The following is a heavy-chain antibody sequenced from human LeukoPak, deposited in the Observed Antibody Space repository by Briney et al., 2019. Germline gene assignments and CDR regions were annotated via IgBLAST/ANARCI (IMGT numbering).Heavy chain of an antibody. CDR2: IYYSGST. V-gene: IGHV4-59*08. Sequence: SQTLSLTCTVSGGSISSYYWSWIRQPPGKGLEWIGCIYYSGSTNYNPSLKSRVTISVDTSKNQFSLKLSSVTAADTAVYYCARHGTISSESYFDYWGQGALVTVSS. CDR3: ARHGTISSESYFDY. D-gene: IGHD1-14*01. J-gene: IGHJ4*02. CDR1: GGSISSYY.